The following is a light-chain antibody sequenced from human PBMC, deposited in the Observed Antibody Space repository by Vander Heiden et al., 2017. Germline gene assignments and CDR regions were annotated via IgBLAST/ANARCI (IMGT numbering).Light chain of an antibody. J-gene: IGLJ3*02. CDR3: VLYMGSGIWV. V-gene: IGLV8-61*01. CDR2: NTN. CDR1: SGSVSPAYY. Sequence: QTVVTQEPSFSVSPGGTVTLTCGLNSGSVSPAYYPTWYQQTPGQAPRTLIYNTNTRSSGVPHRFSGSILGNKAALTITGAQADDESDYYCVLYMGSGIWVFGGGTKVTVL.